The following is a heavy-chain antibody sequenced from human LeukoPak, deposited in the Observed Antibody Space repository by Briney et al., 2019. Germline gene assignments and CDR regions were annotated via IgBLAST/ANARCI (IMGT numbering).Heavy chain of an antibody. J-gene: IGHJ4*02. Sequence: GGSLRLSCAASGFTFSSYAMSWVRQAPGKGLEWVSAISGSGGSTYYADSVKGRFTISRDNSKNTQYLQMNSPRAEDTAVYYCAKVLGDYVWGSYRDFDYWGQGTLVTVSS. CDR1: GFTFSSYA. CDR3: AKVLGDYVWGSYRDFDY. D-gene: IGHD3-16*02. V-gene: IGHV3-23*01. CDR2: ISGSGGST.